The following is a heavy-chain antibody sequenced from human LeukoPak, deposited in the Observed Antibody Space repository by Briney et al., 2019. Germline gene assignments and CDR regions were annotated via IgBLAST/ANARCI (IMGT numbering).Heavy chain of an antibody. J-gene: IGHJ6*03. V-gene: IGHV4-59*11. CDR3: ARVIGGSYYYYYYMDV. Sequence: SETLSLTCTVSGGSISSHYCSWIRQPPGKGLEWIGYIYYSGSTNYNPSLKSRVTISVDTSKNQFSLKLSSVTAADTAVYYCARVIGGSYYYYYYMDVWGKGTTVTVSS. D-gene: IGHD1-26*01. CDR2: IYYSGST. CDR1: GGSISSHY.